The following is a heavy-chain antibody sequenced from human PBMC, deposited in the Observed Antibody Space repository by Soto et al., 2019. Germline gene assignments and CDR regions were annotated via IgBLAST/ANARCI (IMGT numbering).Heavy chain of an antibody. D-gene: IGHD3-22*01. CDR3: AKVAIAGFTYYYDSSGSWAEYYFDY. V-gene: IGHV3-23*01. J-gene: IGHJ4*02. CDR2: ISGSGGST. Sequence: AGGSLRLSCAASGFTFSSYAMSWVRQATGKGLKWVSAISGSGGSTYYADSVKGRFTISRDNSKNTLYLQMNSLRAEDTAVYYCAKVAIAGFTYYYDSSGSWAEYYFDYWGQGTLVTVSS. CDR1: GFTFSSYA.